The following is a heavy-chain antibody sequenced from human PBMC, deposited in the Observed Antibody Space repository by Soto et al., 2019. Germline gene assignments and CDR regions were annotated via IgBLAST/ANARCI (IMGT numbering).Heavy chain of an antibody. CDR2: IYPGDSDT. CDR3: ARFPGKIYSRSPTYYFEY. J-gene: IGHJ4*02. CDR1: GDSFTNYG. V-gene: IGHV5-51*01. D-gene: IGHD6-13*01. Sequence: PGASLKLSCRGAGDSFTNYGSGWVSQMRGKGLEWMGIIYPGDSDTRYSPSFQGQVTISADKSISTAYLQWSSLKASDTAMYYCARFPGKIYSRSPTYYFEYLGQRTLVTGSS.